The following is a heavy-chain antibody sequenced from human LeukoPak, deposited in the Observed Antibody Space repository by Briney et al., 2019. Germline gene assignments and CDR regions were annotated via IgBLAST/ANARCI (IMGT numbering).Heavy chain of an antibody. Sequence: GESLKISCKGSGYRFTSYWIGWVRQMPGKGLEWMGIIYPGDSDTRYSPSFQGQVTISADKSISTAYLQWSGLKASDTAMYYCAIPTYYYDSSGYYLGYWGQGTLVTVSS. CDR1: GYRFTSYW. CDR3: AIPTYYYDSSGYYLGY. CDR2: IYPGDSDT. D-gene: IGHD3-22*01. J-gene: IGHJ4*02. V-gene: IGHV5-51*01.